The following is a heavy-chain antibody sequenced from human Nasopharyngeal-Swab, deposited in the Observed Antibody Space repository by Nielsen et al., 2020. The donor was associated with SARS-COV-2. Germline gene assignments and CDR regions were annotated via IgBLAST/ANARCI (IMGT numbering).Heavy chain of an antibody. Sequence: ASVKVSCKVSGYTLTELSMHWVRQAPGKGLEWMGGFDPEDGETIYAQKFQGRVTMTEDTSTDTAYMELSSLRSEDTAVYYCATSSVDTAMPDYYYMDVWGKGTTVTVSS. CDR3: ATSSVDTAMPDYYYMDV. CDR1: GYTLTELS. V-gene: IGHV1-24*01. D-gene: IGHD5-18*01. CDR2: FDPEDGET. J-gene: IGHJ6*03.